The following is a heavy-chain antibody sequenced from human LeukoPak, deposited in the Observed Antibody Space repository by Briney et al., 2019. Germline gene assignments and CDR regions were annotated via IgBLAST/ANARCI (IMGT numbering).Heavy chain of an antibody. J-gene: IGHJ4*02. V-gene: IGHV3-30*04. D-gene: IGHD4/OR15-4a*01. Sequence: GGSLRLSCAPPGFTLRSYAMHWVRQAPGKGLGWGAVMSFDGSQIYYADFVKGGFTISRDNSKSTLYLQMNSLRTEDTAVYYCAREEYDYALGAFDYWGQGTLVTVSS. CDR1: GFTLRSYA. CDR2: MSFDGSQI. CDR3: AREEYDYALGAFDY.